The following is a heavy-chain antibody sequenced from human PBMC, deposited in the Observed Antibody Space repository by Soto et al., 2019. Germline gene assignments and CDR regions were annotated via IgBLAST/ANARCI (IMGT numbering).Heavy chain of an antibody. CDR3: AKDRYSSTFTSFDA. CDR2: ISWNSAVT. CDR1: GFNFDDYA. J-gene: IGHJ5*02. Sequence: EVQLVESGGGLIQPGRSLRLSCAASGFNFDDYAMHWVRQAPGKGLEWVSGISWNSAVTAYAASVKGRLAVSRDNAKNSLYLHMTSLTPGDTALYYCAKDRYSSTFTSFDAWGQGTLVVVSS. V-gene: IGHV3-9*01. D-gene: IGHD2-2*01.